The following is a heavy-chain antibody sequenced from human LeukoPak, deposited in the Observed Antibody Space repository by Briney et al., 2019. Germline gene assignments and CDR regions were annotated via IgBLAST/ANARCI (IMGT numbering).Heavy chain of an antibody. D-gene: IGHD3-22*01. Sequence: PGGSLRLSCAASGFTFSSYGMHWVRQAPGKGLEWVAVISYDGSNKYYADSVKGRFTISRDNSKNTLYLQMNSLRAEDTAVYYCAKDKRSYYDSSGLDYWGQGTLVTVPS. CDR2: ISYDGSNK. J-gene: IGHJ4*02. V-gene: IGHV3-30*18. CDR1: GFTFSSYG. CDR3: AKDKRSYYDSSGLDY.